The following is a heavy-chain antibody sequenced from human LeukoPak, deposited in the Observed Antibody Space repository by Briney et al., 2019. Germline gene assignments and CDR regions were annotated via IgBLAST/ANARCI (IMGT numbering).Heavy chain of an antibody. CDR1: GFAFSNFA. CDR2: IKQDGSEK. V-gene: IGHV3-7*01. D-gene: IGHD6-13*01. CDR3: ARDLAAAGTYWYFDL. J-gene: IGHJ2*01. Sequence: GGSLRLSCAASGFAFSNFAMSWVRQAPGKGLEWVTNIKQDGSEKYYVDSVKGRFTISRDNAKNSLYLQMNSLRAEETAVYYCARDLAAAGTYWYFDLWGRGTLVTVSS.